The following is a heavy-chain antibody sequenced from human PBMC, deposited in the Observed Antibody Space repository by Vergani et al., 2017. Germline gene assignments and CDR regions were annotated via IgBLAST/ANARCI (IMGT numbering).Heavy chain of an antibody. D-gene: IGHD6-6*01. CDR3: AREVAARRYYYYYMDV. CDR2: INHSGST. V-gene: IGHV4-34*01. J-gene: IGHJ6*03. CDR1: GGSFSGYY. Sequence: QVQLQQWGAGLLKPSETLSLTCAVYGGSFSGYYWSWIRQPPGKGLEWIGEINHSGSTNYNPSLKSRGTISVDTSKNQFSLKLSSVTAADTAVYYCAREVAARRYYYYYMDVWGKGTTVTVSS.